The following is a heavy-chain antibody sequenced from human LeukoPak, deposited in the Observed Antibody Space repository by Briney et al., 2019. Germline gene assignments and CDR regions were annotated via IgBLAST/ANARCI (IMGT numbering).Heavy chain of an antibody. CDR1: GASISSSGYY. CDR2: LHYTGSI. J-gene: IGHJ5*02. CDR3: ARGLSIAAPFRRPANWFDP. Sequence: PSETLSLTCTVSGASISSSGYYWGWIRQPPGKGLEWIGSLHYTGSIYYNPSLKSRVTIIADTSKNQFSLKLSSVTAADTAVYYCARGLSIAAPFRRPANWFDPWGQGTLVTVSS. V-gene: IGHV4-39*01. D-gene: IGHD6-6*01.